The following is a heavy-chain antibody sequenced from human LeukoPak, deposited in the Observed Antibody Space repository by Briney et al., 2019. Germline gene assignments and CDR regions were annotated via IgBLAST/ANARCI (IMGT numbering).Heavy chain of an antibody. CDR1: GGSISSSPYY. Sequence: PSETLPLTCTVSGGSISSSPYYWGWIRQPPGKGLEWIGSIYYSGSTYYKSSLKSRVTISVDTSKNQFSLKLSSVTAADTAVYYCAREKSAVAEEYYYYGMDVWGQGTTVTVSS. CDR3: AREKSAVAEEYYYYGMDV. CDR2: IYYSGST. D-gene: IGHD6-19*01. V-gene: IGHV4-39*07. J-gene: IGHJ6*02.